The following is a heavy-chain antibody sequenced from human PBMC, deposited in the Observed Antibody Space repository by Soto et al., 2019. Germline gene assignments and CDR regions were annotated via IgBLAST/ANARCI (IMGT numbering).Heavy chain of an antibody. Sequence: SETLSLTCTVSGGSISSYYWSWIRQPPGKGLEWIGYIYYSGSTNYNPSLKSRVTISVDTSKNQFSLKLSSVTAADTAVYYCASTTPEGVYCSGGSCYSAFDYWGQGTLVTVSS. J-gene: IGHJ4*02. CDR3: ASTTPEGVYCSGGSCYSAFDY. D-gene: IGHD2-15*01. CDR1: GGSISSYY. V-gene: IGHV4-59*08. CDR2: IYYSGST.